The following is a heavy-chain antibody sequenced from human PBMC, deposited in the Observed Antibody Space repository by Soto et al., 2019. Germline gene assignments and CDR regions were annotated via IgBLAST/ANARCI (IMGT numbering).Heavy chain of an antibody. V-gene: IGHV1-3*01. Sequence: QVQLVQSGAEVTKPGASVKVSCKASGYTFTTYSIHWVRQAPGQSLEWMGWINPGNGNTQYSQNFQDRVTITTDTSASAAYMDLSSLRSEDTAVYYCARNWNGVDYWGQGTLVTVSS. J-gene: IGHJ4*02. CDR1: GYTFTTYS. CDR2: INPGNGNT. D-gene: IGHD1-1*01. CDR3: ARNWNGVDY.